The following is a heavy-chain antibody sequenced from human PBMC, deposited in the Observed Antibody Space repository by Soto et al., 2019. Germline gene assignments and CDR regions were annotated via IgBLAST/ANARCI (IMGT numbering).Heavy chain of an antibody. CDR2: IYCSGST. D-gene: IGHD1-26*01. CDR3: ARVGSGSYYDFNWFDP. Sequence: SETLSLTCTFSGGSISAFYWSWIRQPPGKGLEWIGHIYCSGSTNYSPSLKSRVTISIDTSKRQFSLKLRSVTAADTAVYYCARVGSGSYYDFNWFDPWGQGKVVTVSS. CDR1: GGSISAFY. V-gene: IGHV4-59*01. J-gene: IGHJ5*02.